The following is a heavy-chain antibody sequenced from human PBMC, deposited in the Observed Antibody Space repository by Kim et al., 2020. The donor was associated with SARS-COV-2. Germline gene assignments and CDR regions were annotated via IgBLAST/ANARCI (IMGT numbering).Heavy chain of an antibody. J-gene: IGHJ1*01. D-gene: IGHD6-13*01. Sequence: GGSLRLSCAASGFTFSSYEMNWVRQAPGKGLEWVSYISSSGSTIYYADSVKGRFTISRDNAKNSLYLQMNSLRAEDTAVYYCARAGSWTKYFQHWGQGTLVTVSS. CDR3: ARAGSWTKYFQH. V-gene: IGHV3-48*03. CDR1: GFTFSSYE. CDR2: ISSSGSTI.